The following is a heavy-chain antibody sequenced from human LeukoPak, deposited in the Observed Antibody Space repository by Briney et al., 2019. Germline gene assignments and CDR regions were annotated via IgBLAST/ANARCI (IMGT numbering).Heavy chain of an antibody. Sequence: SETLSLACNVSVGSISTSNSHWGWIRQSPGKGLEWIGNIYYTGTTFYNPSLKSRVTISVDRPKDQFSLKLSAVTAADTAVYYCARLTDKRFCRGFPPYYIDVWGEGTTVTVSS. CDR3: ARLTDKRFCRGFPPYYIDV. V-gene: IGHV4-39*01. CDR2: IYYTGTT. D-gene: IGHD3-3*02. CDR1: VGSISTSNSH. J-gene: IGHJ6*03.